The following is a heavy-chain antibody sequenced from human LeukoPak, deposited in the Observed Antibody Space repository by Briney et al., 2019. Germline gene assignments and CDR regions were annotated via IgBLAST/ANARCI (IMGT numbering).Heavy chain of an antibody. CDR3: GRVACFGVDWYLRPDY. Sequence: GGSLRLSCAASGFTLSSYWMNWVRQAPGKGLEWVANIKQDGSEKYYVDSVKGRFTISRDNAKNSLYLQVNSLRAEDTAVYYCGRVACFGVDWYLRPDYWGQGTLVTVSS. D-gene: IGHD2-21*02. V-gene: IGHV3-7*01. J-gene: IGHJ4*02. CDR2: IKQDGSEK. CDR1: GFTLSSYW.